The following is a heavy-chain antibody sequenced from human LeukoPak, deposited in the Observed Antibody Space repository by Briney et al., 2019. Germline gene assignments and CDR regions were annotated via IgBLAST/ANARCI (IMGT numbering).Heavy chain of an antibody. D-gene: IGHD2-2*01. Sequence: SETLSLTCTVSGGSISSSSYYWSWIRQPPGKGLEWIGYIYHSGSTYYNPSLKSRVTISADRSKNQFSLKLSSVTAVDTAVYYCARDRVVVVPAAMQVDYFDYWGQGTLVTVSS. J-gene: IGHJ4*02. CDR3: ARDRVVVVPAAMQVDYFDY. CDR2: IYHSGST. CDR1: GGSISSSSYY. V-gene: IGHV4-30-2*01.